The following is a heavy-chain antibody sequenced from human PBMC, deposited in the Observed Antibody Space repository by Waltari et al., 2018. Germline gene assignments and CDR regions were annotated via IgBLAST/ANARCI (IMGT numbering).Heavy chain of an antibody. CDR2: INPNSGGL. Sequence: QVQLVQSGAEVKKPGASVKVSCKAYGYNFTGYYMNWVRQAPGQGLEWMGWINPNSGGLNYAQKFPRRSTMTGDTSISTAYMELSRLRSDDTAVYYCASTFIAARPYYYYYYMDVWGKGTTVTVSS. V-gene: IGHV1-2*02. D-gene: IGHD6-6*01. CDR1: GYNFTGYY. J-gene: IGHJ6*03. CDR3: ASTFIAARPYYYYYYMDV.